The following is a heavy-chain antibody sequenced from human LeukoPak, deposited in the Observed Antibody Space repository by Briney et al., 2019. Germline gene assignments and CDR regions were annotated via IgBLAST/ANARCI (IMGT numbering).Heavy chain of an antibody. CDR1: GFTFSSYD. CDR2: IGTAGDT. J-gene: IGHJ3*02. V-gene: IGHV3-13*01. D-gene: IGHD2-8*01. CDR3: ARGLMTDAFDI. Sequence: PGGSLRLSCAASGFTFSSYDMQWVRQATGKGLEWVSAIGTAGDTYYPGSVKGRFTISRENAKNSLYLQMNSLRAGDTAVYYCARGLMTDAFDIWGQGTMVTVSS.